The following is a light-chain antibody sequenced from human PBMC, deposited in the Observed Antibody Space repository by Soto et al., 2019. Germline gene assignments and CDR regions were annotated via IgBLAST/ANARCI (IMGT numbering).Light chain of an antibody. Sequence: DIQMTQSPSSVSASVGDRVTITCRASQYVSEWLAWYQQKPGKAPKPLIYATSNLRSGVPSRFSGSGTVTDFTLTISGLQTEDFATYYGQQTNSFPLTFGGGTKVEIK. CDR2: ATS. CDR3: QQTNSFPLT. V-gene: IGKV1-12*01. CDR1: QYVSEW. J-gene: IGKJ4*01.